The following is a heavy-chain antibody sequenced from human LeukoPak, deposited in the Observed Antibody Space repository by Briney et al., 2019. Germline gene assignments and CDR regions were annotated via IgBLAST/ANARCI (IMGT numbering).Heavy chain of an antibody. CDR1: GFTFGDYA. J-gene: IGHJ4*02. V-gene: IGHV3-49*04. CDR2: IRSKAYGETT. D-gene: IGHD5-18*01. CDR3: TRGRGYSYAAADY. Sequence: GGSLEFSCTAPGFTFGDYAMSWVRRAQGKGLEWVGFIRSKAYGETTEYAASVKGRFTISRDDSKTIAYLQMNSLKTEDTAVYYCTRGRGYSYAAADYWGQGTLVTVSS.